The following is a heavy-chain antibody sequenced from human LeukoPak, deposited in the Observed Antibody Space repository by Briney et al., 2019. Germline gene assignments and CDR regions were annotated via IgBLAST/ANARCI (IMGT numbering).Heavy chain of an antibody. D-gene: IGHD3-22*01. CDR1: GYTFTSYG. CDR3: ANGPNYYDSSGYPLRY. Sequence: GASVKVSCKASGYTFTSYGISWVRQAPGQGLEWMGWISAYNGNTNYAQKLQGRVTMTTDTSTSTAYMELRSLRSDDTAVYYCANGPNYYDSSGYPLRYWGQGTLVTVSS. CDR2: ISAYNGNT. V-gene: IGHV1-18*01. J-gene: IGHJ4*02.